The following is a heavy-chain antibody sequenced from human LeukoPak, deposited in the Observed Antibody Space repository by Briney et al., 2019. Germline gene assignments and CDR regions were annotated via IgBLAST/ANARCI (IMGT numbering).Heavy chain of an antibody. CDR2: ITKSGDST. V-gene: IGHV3-23*01. D-gene: IGHD3-9*01. CDR3: TKDYCGKFCSAV. J-gene: IGHJ6*02. Sequence: PGGSLRLSCAASGFPFSSYGMHWVRQAPGKGLEWVSTITKSGDSTYYVDSVKGRFTISRDNSKNTLYLQMNSLRAEDTAKYYCTKDYCGKFCSAVWGQGTTVTVSS. CDR1: GFPFSSYG.